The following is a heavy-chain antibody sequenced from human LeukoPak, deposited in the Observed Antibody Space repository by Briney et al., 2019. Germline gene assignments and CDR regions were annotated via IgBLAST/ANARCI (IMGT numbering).Heavy chain of an antibody. D-gene: IGHD2-21*01. CDR3: TRGGRYLMDWFDR. J-gene: IGHJ5*02. CDR1: GYTFTGHY. V-gene: IGHV1-2*02. CDR2: INPKTGGT. Sequence: ASVKVSCKASGYTFTGHYMHWVRQAPGQGLEFMGWINPKTGGTHYAQNFQGRVTMTRDTSISTAYMELSRLTSDDTAVYYCTRGGRYLMDWFDRWGQGTLVTVSS.